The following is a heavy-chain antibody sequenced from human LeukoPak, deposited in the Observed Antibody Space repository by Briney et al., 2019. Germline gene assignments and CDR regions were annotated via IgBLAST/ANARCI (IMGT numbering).Heavy chain of an antibody. D-gene: IGHD4-17*01. J-gene: IGHJ4*02. CDR2: ISGSGGST. CDR3: ERGVDYGDLYWFDY. Sequence: GGSLRLSCAASGFTLRIYAMIWVRQAPGKGLECGSAISGSGGSTYYADSVKGRFTISRDNSKNTPYMQMTRLRAERTAVSYCERGVDYGDLYWFDYWGPGNLVTVSS. CDR1: GFTLRIYA. V-gene: IGHV3-23*01.